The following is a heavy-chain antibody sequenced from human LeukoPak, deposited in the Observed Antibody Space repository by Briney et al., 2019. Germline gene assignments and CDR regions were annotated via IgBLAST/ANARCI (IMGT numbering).Heavy chain of an antibody. CDR2: INHSGST. D-gene: IGHD3-10*01. J-gene: IGHJ4*02. Sequence: KPSETLSLTCVVYGGSFSGYYWSWIRQPPGKGLEWIGEINHSGSTNYNSSLKSRVTISVDTSKNQFSLKLSSVTAADTAVYYCARVTGGNYYGSGRSFDYWGQGTLVTVSS. CDR3: ARVTGGNYYGSGRSFDY. CDR1: GGSFSGYY. V-gene: IGHV4-34*01.